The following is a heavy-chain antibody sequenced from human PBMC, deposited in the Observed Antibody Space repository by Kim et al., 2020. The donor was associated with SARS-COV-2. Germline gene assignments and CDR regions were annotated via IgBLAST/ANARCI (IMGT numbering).Heavy chain of an antibody. CDR2: IKQDGSEK. CDR3: ARGSGSSRPSYGMDV. V-gene: IGHV3-7*03. CDR1: GFTFSSYW. Sequence: GGSLRLSCAASGFTFSSYWMSWVRQAPGKGLEWVANIKQDGSEKYYVDSVKGRFTISRDNAKNSLYLQMNSLRAEDTAVYYCARGSGSSRPSYGMDVWGQGTTVTVSS. J-gene: IGHJ6*02. D-gene: IGHD1-26*01.